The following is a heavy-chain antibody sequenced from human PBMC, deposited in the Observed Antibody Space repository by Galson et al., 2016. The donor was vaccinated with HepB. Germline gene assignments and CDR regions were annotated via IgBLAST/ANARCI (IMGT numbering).Heavy chain of an antibody. Sequence: PALVKPPQTLTLTCTFSGFSLRTSAVGVGWIRQAPGKAPEWLAFIYWDDNEHYSPSLESRLTTTKDTSKNQVVLTMTNMDPVDTGTYYCARGSGWLLDRWGQGTLVTVSS. J-gene: IGHJ5*02. CDR2: IYWDDNE. V-gene: IGHV2-5*02. D-gene: IGHD6-19*01. CDR3: ARGSGWLLDR. CDR1: GFSLRTSAVG.